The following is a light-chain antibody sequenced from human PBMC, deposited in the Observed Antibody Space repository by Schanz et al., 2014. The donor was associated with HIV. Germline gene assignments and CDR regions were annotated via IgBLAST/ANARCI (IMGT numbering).Light chain of an antibody. CDR1: QSVSSY. Sequence: EIVLTQSPATLSLSPGERATLSCRASQSVSSYLAWYQQKPGQAPRLLIYDASNRATGIPARFSGSGSGTDFTLTISSLEPEDLAVYYCQQYGSSPKTFGQGTKLEI. V-gene: IGKV3-11*01. CDR3: QQYGSSPKT. J-gene: IGKJ2*01. CDR2: DAS.